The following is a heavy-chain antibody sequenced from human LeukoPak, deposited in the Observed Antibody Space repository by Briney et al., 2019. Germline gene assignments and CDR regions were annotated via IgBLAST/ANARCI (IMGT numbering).Heavy chain of an antibody. CDR2: ISSSSSYK. V-gene: IGHV3-21*01. J-gene: IGHJ4*02. CDR1: GFTFNSFS. D-gene: IGHD1-26*01. Sequence: EGSLRLSCAASGFTFNSFSMNWVRQAPGKGLEWVSSISSSSSYKYYADSVKGRFTISRDNAKKSLYLQMNSLRAEDTAVYYCGRAVGGNVFDYWGQGTQVTVAS. CDR3: GRAVGGNVFDY.